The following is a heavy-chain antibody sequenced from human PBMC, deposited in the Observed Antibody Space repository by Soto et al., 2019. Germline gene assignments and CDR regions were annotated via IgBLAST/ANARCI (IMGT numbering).Heavy chain of an antibody. CDR2: ISSSSSYI. V-gene: IGHV3-21*01. CDR1: GFTFSSYS. J-gene: IGHJ4*02. CDR3: ARDVLSYDSSGYQYYFDY. D-gene: IGHD3-22*01. Sequence: GGSLRLSCAASGFTFSSYSMNWVRQAPGKGLEWVSSISSSSSYIYYADSVKGRFTISRDNAKNSLYPQMNSLRAEDTAVYYCARDVLSYDSSGYQYYFDYWGQGTLVTVSS.